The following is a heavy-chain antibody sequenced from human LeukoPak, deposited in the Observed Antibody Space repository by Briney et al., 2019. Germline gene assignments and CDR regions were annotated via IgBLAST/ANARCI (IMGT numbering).Heavy chain of an antibody. CDR2: IYYSGST. CDR1: GASISSYY. V-gene: IGHV4-59*01. J-gene: IGHJ5*02. Sequence: SETLSLTCTVSGASISSYYWSWIRQPPGKGLEWIGHIYYSGSTYYNPSLKSRVTISVDTSKNQFSLKLTSVTAADTAVYYCARVGIRGIPETWWFDPWGQGTLVTVSS. D-gene: IGHD3-10*01. CDR3: ARVGIRGIPETWWFDP.